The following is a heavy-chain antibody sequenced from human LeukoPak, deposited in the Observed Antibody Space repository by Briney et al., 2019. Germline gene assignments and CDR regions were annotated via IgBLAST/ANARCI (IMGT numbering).Heavy chain of an antibody. D-gene: IGHD3/OR15-3a*01. Sequence: GGSLRLSCAASGFTFSSYSMNWVRQAPGKGLEWVSYISSSSSTIYYADSVKGRFTISRDNAKNSLYLQMNSLRAEDTAVYYCARAGTNNWFDPWGQGTLVTVSS. J-gene: IGHJ5*02. CDR1: GFTFSSYS. CDR2: ISSSSSTI. CDR3: ARAGTNNWFDP. V-gene: IGHV3-48*04.